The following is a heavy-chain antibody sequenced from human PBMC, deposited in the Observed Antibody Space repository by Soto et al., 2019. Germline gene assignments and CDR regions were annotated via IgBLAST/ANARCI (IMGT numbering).Heavy chain of an antibody. CDR1: GFTFSSYA. CDR2: ISYDGSNK. V-gene: IGHV3-30-3*01. Sequence: QVQLVESVGGLVQPGRSLRLSCAASGFTFSSYAMHWVRQAPGKGLEWVAVISYDGSNKYYADSVKGRFTISRDNSKTLYLQMNSLRAEDTAVYYCVRDKSPYSSGWHNRHFDYWGQGTMVTVSS. J-gene: IGHJ4*02. CDR3: VRDKSPYSSGWHNRHFDY. D-gene: IGHD6-19*01.